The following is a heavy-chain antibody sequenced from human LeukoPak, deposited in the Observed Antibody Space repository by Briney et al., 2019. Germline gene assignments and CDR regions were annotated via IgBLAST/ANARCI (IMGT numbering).Heavy chain of an antibody. V-gene: IGHV3-30*03. CDR1: GFTFSSYG. CDR3: TREGMGTSFSAWFHP. CDR2: ISSDGGTD. D-gene: IGHD1-7*01. Sequence: GGSLRLSCAASGFTFSSYGMHWVRQAPGKGLEWVAVISSDGGTDYYADPVKGRFTISRDSSKNTMYLQMNSLRTEDTAVYYCTREGMGTSFSAWFHPWGQGTLVTVSS. J-gene: IGHJ5*01.